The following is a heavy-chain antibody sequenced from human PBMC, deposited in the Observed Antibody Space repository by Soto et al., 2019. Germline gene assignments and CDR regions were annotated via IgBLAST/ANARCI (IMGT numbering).Heavy chain of an antibody. CDR1: GGTVSSYR. CDR3: GRESGETWDYEDS. D-gene: IGHD1-7*01. CDR2: LNTYGNT. V-gene: IGHV4-4*07. J-gene: IGHJ4*01. Sequence: TETVSLTLAVSGGTVSSYRWSWIRQPAGKGLEWIGRLNTYGNTHYNPSLKSRVTVSVDTSRNQFFLTLRSVTAADSAVYHCGRESGETWDYEDSWGHGTPV.